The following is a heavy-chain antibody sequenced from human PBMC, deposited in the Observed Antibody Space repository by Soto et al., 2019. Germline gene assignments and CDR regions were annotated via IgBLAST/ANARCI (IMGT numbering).Heavy chain of an antibody. J-gene: IGHJ4*02. Sequence: EVHLVESGGGLVQPGRSLRLSCAASGFTFDDYAMHWVRQAPGKGLEWVSGISWNSGSIGYADSVKGRFTISRDNAKNSLYVQMNSVRAEDTALYYCAKDQCSGGSCYSFDYWGQGILVTVSS. CDR3: AKDQCSGGSCYSFDY. CDR2: ISWNSGSI. V-gene: IGHV3-9*01. D-gene: IGHD2-15*01. CDR1: GFTFDDYA.